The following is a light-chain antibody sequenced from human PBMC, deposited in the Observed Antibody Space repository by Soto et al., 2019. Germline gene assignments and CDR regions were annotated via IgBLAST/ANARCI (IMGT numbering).Light chain of an antibody. Sequence: DIQMTQSPSSLSASVGDRVTITCRASHSVSAYLNWYQQKPGKAPNLLIYAASSLQSGVPSRFSGSESGTGFTLTITSLQPEDFATYYCQQSYDTPYTFGQGTKLEIK. CDR1: HSVSAY. J-gene: IGKJ2*01. CDR2: AAS. V-gene: IGKV1-39*01. CDR3: QQSYDTPYT.